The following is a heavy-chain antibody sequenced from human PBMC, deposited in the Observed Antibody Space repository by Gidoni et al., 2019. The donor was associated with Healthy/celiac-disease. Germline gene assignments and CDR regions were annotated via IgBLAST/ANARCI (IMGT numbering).Heavy chain of an antibody. CDR3: AKDSSSWYPPNSDFDY. J-gene: IGHJ4*02. CDR1: GFTFSRCA. D-gene: IGHD6-13*01. Sequence: EVQLLESGGGLVQPGGSLRLSCAASGFTFSRCAMSWVRQAPGKGLEWVSAISGSGGSTYYAGSVKGRFTISRDNSKITLYLQMNSLRAEDTAVYYCAKDSSSWYPPNSDFDYWGQRTLVTVSS. CDR2: ISGSGGST. V-gene: IGHV3-23*01.